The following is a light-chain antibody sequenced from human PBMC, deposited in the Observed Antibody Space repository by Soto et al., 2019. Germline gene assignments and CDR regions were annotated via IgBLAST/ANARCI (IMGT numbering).Light chain of an antibody. CDR2: DAS. CDR1: QSISTY. J-gene: IGKJ1*01. V-gene: IGKV3-11*01. Sequence: EIVLTQSPATLSLSPGERVTLSCRASQSISTYLAWYQQKPGQAPRLLIYDASNRATAIPPRFSGSGSGTDFTLTISSLEPEDFAVYYCQQRSNWRRTFGQGTKVEI. CDR3: QQRSNWRRT.